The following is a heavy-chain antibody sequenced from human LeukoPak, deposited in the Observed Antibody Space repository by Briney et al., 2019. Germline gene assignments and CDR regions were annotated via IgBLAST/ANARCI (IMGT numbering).Heavy chain of an antibody. J-gene: IGHJ4*02. Sequence: SVKVSXKASGGTFSSYAISWVRQAPGQGLEWMGGIIPIFGTANYAQKFQGRVTITADESTSIAYMELSSLRSEDTAVYYCAREESGYSYGGPFDYWGQGTLVTVSS. CDR1: GGTFSSYA. CDR3: AREESGYSYGGPFDY. V-gene: IGHV1-69*01. D-gene: IGHD5-18*01. CDR2: IIPIFGTA.